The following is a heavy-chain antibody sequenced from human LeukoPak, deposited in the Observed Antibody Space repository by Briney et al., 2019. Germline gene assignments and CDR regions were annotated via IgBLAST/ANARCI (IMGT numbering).Heavy chain of an antibody. J-gene: IGHJ4*02. V-gene: IGHV1-69*04. D-gene: IGHD3-3*01. Sequence: ASVKVSCKASGYTFTSYGISWVRQAPGQGLEWMGRIIPILGIANYAQKFQGRVTITADKSTSTAYMELSSLRSEDTAVYYCAVTIFGVVISFDYWGQGTLVTVSS. CDR1: GYTFTSYG. CDR2: IIPILGIA. CDR3: AVTIFGVVISFDY.